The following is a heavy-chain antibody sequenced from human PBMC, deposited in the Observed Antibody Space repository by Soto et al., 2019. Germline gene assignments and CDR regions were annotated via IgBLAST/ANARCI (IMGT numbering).Heavy chain of an antibody. CDR1: GFTFSSHG. D-gene: IGHD6-6*01. CDR3: AKDGQYRTDGFDV. Sequence: EAQLLESGGDWAQPGGSLRLSCAASGFTFSSHGMSWVRQAPGKGLEWIAGLSRGGGTTYYADFVKGRFTISRDNSKNTLDLIMNSLKVEDTALYYCAKDGQYRTDGFDVWGQGTMVTVSS. J-gene: IGHJ3*01. V-gene: IGHV3-23*01. CDR2: LSRGGGTT.